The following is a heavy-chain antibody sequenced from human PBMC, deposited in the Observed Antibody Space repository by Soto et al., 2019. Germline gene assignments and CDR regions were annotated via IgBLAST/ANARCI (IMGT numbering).Heavy chain of an antibody. V-gene: IGHV1-69*01. D-gene: IGHD1-1*01. CDR1: GGTFSSYA. Sequence: QVQLVQSGAEVKKPGSSVKVSCKASGGTFSSYAISWVRQAPGQGLEWMGGIIPIFGTANYAQKFQGRVTITADESTSTAYMELSSLRSEATAVYYCACWNDGPFDDGDGDYWGQGPLVTVSS. CDR2: IIPIFGTA. CDR3: ACWNDGPFDDGDGDY. J-gene: IGHJ4*02.